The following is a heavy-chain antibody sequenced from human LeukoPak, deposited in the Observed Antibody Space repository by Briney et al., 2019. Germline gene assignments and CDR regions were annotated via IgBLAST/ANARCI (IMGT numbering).Heavy chain of an antibody. J-gene: IGHJ4*02. D-gene: IGHD2-2*01. Sequence: SVTLSLTCAVYGGSFSGYYWSWIRQPPGKGLKWIVEINHSGSTNYNPSLKSRVTISVDTSKNQFSLKLSSVTAADTAVYYCRRLDCSSASCYAPLDYWGQGTLVTVSS. CDR3: RRLDCSSASCYAPLDY. V-gene: IGHV4-34*01. CDR1: GGSFSGYY. CDR2: INHSGST.